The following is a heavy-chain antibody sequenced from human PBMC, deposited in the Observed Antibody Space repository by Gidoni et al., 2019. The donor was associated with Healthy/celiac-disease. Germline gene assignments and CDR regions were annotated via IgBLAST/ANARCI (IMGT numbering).Heavy chain of an antibody. CDR2: ISSSSSTI. CDR1: GFTFSSYS. J-gene: IGHJ4*02. V-gene: IGHV3-48*01. CDR3: AREMATITGDY. Sequence: EVQLVESGGGLVQPGGSLRLSCAASGFTFSSYSMNWVRQAPGQGLEWVSYISSSSSTIYYADSVKGRFTISRDNAKNSLYLQMNSLRAEDTAVYYCAREMATITGDYWGQGTLVTVSS. D-gene: IGHD5-12*01.